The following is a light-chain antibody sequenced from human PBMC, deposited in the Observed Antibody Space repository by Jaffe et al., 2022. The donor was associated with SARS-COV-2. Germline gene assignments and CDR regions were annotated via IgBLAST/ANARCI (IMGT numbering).Light chain of an antibody. CDR3: CSYAGSSTWV. CDR1: RSDVGSYKL. Sequence: QSALTQPASVSGSPGQSISVSCTGTRSDVGSYKLVSWYQQHPGKAPKLMIFEDTKRPSGVSNRFSGSKSGNTASLTISGLQAEDEADYYCCSYAGSSTWVFGGGTKVTVL. CDR2: EDT. V-gene: IGLV2-23*01. J-gene: IGLJ3*02.